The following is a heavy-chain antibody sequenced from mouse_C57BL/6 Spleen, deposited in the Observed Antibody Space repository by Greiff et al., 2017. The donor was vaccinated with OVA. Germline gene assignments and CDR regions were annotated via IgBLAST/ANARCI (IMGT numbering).Heavy chain of an antibody. CDR2: IYPGGGYT. D-gene: IGHD2-4*01. J-gene: IGHJ1*03. CDR1: GYTFTNYW. V-gene: IGHV1-63*01. CDR3: ARSCYDYDFWYFDV. Sequence: VKLMESGAELVRPGTSVKMSCKASGYTFTNYWIGWAKQRPGHGLEWIGDIYPGGGYTNYNEKFKGKATLTADKSSSTAYMQFSSLTSEDSSIYYGARSCYDYDFWYFDVWGTGTTVTVSS.